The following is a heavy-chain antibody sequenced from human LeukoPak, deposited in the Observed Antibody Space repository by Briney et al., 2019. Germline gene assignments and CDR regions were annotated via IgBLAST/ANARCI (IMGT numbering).Heavy chain of an antibody. Sequence: SETLSLACTVSGYSISSGYYWGWIRQPPGKGLEWIGSIYHSGSTYYNPSLKSRVTISVDTSKNQFSLKLSSVTAADTAVYYCARVSGPRGFDPWGQGTLVTVSS. CDR3: ARVSGPRGFDP. V-gene: IGHV4-38-2*02. D-gene: IGHD5-12*01. CDR2: IYHSGST. J-gene: IGHJ5*02. CDR1: GYSISSGYY.